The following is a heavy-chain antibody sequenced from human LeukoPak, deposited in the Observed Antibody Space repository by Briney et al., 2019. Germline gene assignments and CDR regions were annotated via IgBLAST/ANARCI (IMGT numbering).Heavy chain of an antibody. D-gene: IGHD7-27*01. J-gene: IGHJ4*02. CDR2: IYTSGST. CDR1: GGSISSYY. CDR3: ARGFRGDNFDY. Sequence: PSETLSLTCTVSGGSISSYYWSWIRQPPGKGLEWIGRIYTSGSTNSNPSLKSRVTISVDTSKNQFSLKLSSVTAADTAVYFCARGFRGDNFDYWGQGTLVTVSS. V-gene: IGHV4-4*08.